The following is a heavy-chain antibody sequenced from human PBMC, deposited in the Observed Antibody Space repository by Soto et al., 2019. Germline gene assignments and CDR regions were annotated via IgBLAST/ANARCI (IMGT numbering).Heavy chain of an antibody. J-gene: IGHJ4*02. CDR3: ARDPSYDFWSGSALRSDY. Sequence: ASVKVSCKASGYTFTSYGISWVRQAPGQGLEWMGWISAYNGYTNYAQKLQGRVTMTTDTSTSTAYMELRSLRSDDTAVYYCARDPSYDFWSGSALRSDYWGQGTLVTVSS. D-gene: IGHD3-3*01. V-gene: IGHV1-18*01. CDR1: GYTFTSYG. CDR2: ISAYNGYT.